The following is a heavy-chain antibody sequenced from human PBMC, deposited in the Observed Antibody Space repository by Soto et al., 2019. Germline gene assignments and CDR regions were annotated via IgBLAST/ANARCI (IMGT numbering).Heavy chain of an antibody. CDR1: GGTFSSYA. CDR3: ARVASSSWPRGGNWFDP. D-gene: IGHD6-13*01. V-gene: IGHV1-69*13. CDR2: IIPIFGTA. Sequence: SVKVSCKASGGTFSSYAISWVRQAPGQGLEWMGGIIPIFGTANYAQKFQGRVTITADESTSTAYMELSSLRSEDTAVYYCARVASSSWPRGGNWFDPWGQGTLVTVSS. J-gene: IGHJ5*02.